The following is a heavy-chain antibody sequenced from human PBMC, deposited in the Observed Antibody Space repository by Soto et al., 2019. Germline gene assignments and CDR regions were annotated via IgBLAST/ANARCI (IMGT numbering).Heavy chain of an antibody. CDR2: ISHSGST. D-gene: IGHD1-20*01. CDR3: AISYITHDAFDI. V-gene: IGHV4-34*01. Sequence: QVQLQQWGAGLLKPSETLSLTCAVSSGPFSGYYWSWIRQSPGKGLEWIGEISHSGSTNYNPSLKSRVTLSVDPSKNQFSLKLSSVTAADTAVYYCAISYITHDAFDIWGQGTLVTVSS. J-gene: IGHJ3*02. CDR1: SGPFSGYY.